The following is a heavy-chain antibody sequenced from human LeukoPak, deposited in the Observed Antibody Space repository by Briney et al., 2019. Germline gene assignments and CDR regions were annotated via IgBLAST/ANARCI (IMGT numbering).Heavy chain of an antibody. V-gene: IGHV3-48*03. D-gene: IGHD6-6*01. Sequence: GGSLRLSCAASRFTLSSYEMNWVRQAPGKGLEWVSYISSSGSTIYYAGSVKGRFTISRDNAKNTLYLQMNSLRAEDTAVYYCVKDITGYSSSSVDYWGQGTLVTVSS. J-gene: IGHJ4*02. CDR3: VKDITGYSSSSVDY. CDR2: ISSSGSTI. CDR1: RFTLSSYE.